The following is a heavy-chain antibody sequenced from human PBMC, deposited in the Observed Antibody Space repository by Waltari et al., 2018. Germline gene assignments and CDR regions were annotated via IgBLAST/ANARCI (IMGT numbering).Heavy chain of an antibody. V-gene: IGHV3-53*01. CDR3: ARDHSMYF. Sequence: EVQLVESGGRLIQPGGSLRLSCAASGFIISSYYMNWVRQAPGKGLEWVSGIYNDGTTYYADSVKGRFTISRDNSKNTLYLQMNSLRAEDTAVYYCARDHSMYFWGQGILVTVSS. CDR1: GFIISSYY. D-gene: IGHD2-21*01. CDR2: IYNDGTT. J-gene: IGHJ4*02.